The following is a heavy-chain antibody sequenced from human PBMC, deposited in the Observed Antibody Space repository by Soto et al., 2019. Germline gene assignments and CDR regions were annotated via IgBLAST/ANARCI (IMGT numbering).Heavy chain of an antibody. V-gene: IGHV3-30*18. CDR1: GCTLSRYG. CDR3: AKDLNYYYYYGMEV. CDR2: ISYDGSNK. J-gene: IGHJ6*01. Sequence: GALRLSWAGTGCTLSRYGMEGVRQAPGKGVEWVAVISYDGSNKYYADSVRGRFTISRDNSKNTLYLQMNSLRAEDTAVYYCAKDLNYYYYYGMEVWGQGTTVTVSS.